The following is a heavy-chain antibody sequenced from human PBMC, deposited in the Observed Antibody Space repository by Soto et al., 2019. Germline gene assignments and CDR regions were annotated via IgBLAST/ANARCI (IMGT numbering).Heavy chain of an antibody. CDR3: AREVWSTSIVVGRAADC. D-gene: IGHD3-22*01. Sequence: QVQLVESGGGVVQPGRSLRLSCAASGFTFSSSVLQWVRQAPGKGLEGVAVISYDGSKEFYEDSVKGRFAISRDNSKKTLYLQMNSLRDEDTAVYFCAREVWSTSIVVGRAADCWGQGTLVTVSS. CDR2: ISYDGSKE. V-gene: IGHV3-30*09. CDR1: GFTFSSSV. J-gene: IGHJ4*02.